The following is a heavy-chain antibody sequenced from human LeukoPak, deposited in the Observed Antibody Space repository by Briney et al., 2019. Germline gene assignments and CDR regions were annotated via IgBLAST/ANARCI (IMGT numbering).Heavy chain of an antibody. Sequence: PGGSLRLSCAASGFTFSSYAMSWVRQAPGKGLEWVSGISGGGGSTYYADSVKGRFTISRDNSKNTLYLQMNSLRGEDTAIYYCAKEYGSGSYFVDYWGQGTLVTVSS. J-gene: IGHJ4*02. CDR2: ISGGGGST. V-gene: IGHV3-23*01. D-gene: IGHD3-10*01. CDR3: AKEYGSGSYFVDY. CDR1: GFTFSSYA.